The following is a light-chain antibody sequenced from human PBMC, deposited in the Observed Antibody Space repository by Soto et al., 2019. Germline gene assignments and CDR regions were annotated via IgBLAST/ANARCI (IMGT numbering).Light chain of an antibody. CDR2: DVS. Sequence: QSVLTQPASVSGSPGQSITISCTGTSSDVGGYNYVSWYQQHPGKAPKLMIYDVSNRPSGVSNRFSGSKSGNTASLTISGLQAEDEADYYCSSDTCSSSLYVFGTGTKVTVL. CDR1: SSDVGGYNY. CDR3: SSDTCSSSLYV. V-gene: IGLV2-14*01. J-gene: IGLJ1*01.